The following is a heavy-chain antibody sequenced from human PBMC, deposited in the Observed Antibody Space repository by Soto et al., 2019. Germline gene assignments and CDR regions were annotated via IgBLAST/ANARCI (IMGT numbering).Heavy chain of an antibody. Sequence: QVQLVESGGGVVQPGRSLRLSCAASGFTFTSYAMHWVRQAPGKGLEWVAVISNDGSNYYYADSVRGRFTISRDNTKNTLFLQMSSLRGEDSGVYYCARGTTLAIFASGMDVWGQGTTVTVSS. CDR2: ISNDGSNY. CDR1: GFTFTSYA. J-gene: IGHJ6*02. CDR3: ARGTTLAIFASGMDV. V-gene: IGHV3-30-3*01. D-gene: IGHD3-3*01.